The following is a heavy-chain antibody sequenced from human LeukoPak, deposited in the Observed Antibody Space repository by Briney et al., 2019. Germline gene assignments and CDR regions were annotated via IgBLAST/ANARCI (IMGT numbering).Heavy chain of an antibody. D-gene: IGHD1-7*01. J-gene: IGHJ4*02. CDR3: ARVKYNWNSDLNFDY. CDR1: GCTFTSYG. Sequence: GASVKVSCKASGCTFTSYGISWVRQAPGQGLEWMGWISAYNGNTNYAQKLQGRVTMTTDTSTSTAYMELRSLRSDDTAVYYCARVKYNWNSDLNFDYWGQGTLVTVSS. V-gene: IGHV1-18*01. CDR2: ISAYNGNT.